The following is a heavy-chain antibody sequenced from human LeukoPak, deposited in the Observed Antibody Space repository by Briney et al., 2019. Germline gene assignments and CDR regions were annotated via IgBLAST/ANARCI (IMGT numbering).Heavy chain of an antibody. CDR2: TNSDGDST. CDR3: ARGNSNYFHYYYMDV. J-gene: IGHJ6*03. CDR1: GFTFSRYD. Sequence: GGSLRLSCAASGFTFSRYDMHWVRQAPGKGLEYVSTTNSDGDSTYYANSVKGRFTMSRDNSKNTLYLQMGSLRPEDMAVYYCARGNSNYFHYYYMDVWGKGTTVTVSS. D-gene: IGHD4-11*01. V-gene: IGHV3-64*01.